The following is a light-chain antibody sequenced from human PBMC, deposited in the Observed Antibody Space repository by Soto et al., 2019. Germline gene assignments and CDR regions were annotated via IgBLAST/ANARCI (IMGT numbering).Light chain of an antibody. CDR1: SDDIGANNY. V-gene: IGLV2-14*01. J-gene: IGLJ2*01. Sequence: QSALTQPASVSGSPGQSITISCTGTSDDIGANNYVSWYQHHPGKAPKILIYEAANRPSGISHRFSGSKSGNTASLTISGLQDDDEADYFCTSYTSASTLVFGGGTKLTVL. CDR2: EAA. CDR3: TSYTSASTLV.